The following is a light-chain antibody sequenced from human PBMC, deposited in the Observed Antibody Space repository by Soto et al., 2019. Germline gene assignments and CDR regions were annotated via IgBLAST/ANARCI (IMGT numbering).Light chain of an antibody. CDR3: QQYGSSPWT. J-gene: IGKJ1*01. CDR2: GAS. V-gene: IGKV3-20*01. Sequence: EMGLTQPPAPRPWSPGERPPLSSGASRGVTSGYLAGNQQKPGQAPRPLIYGASSRATGIPDRFSGSGSGTDFTLTISRLEPEDFAVYYCQQYGSSPWTFGQGTKVEIK. CDR1: RGVTSGY.